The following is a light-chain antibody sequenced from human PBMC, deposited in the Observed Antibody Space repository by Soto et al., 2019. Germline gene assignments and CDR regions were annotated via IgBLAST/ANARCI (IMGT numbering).Light chain of an antibody. Sequence: DIQMTQSPSSLSASVGDRVTITCRASQGIYNYLAWYQQKPGKVPKLLIFAAPTLQSGAPSRFSGSGSGTDFTLTISSLQPEDVATYYCQKYDSAPRAFTFGPGTKVDI. V-gene: IGKV1-27*01. CDR3: QKYDSAPRAFT. J-gene: IGKJ3*01. CDR1: QGIYNY. CDR2: AAP.